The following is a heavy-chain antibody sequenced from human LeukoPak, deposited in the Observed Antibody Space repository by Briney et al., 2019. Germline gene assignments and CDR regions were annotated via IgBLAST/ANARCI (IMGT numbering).Heavy chain of an antibody. CDR2: ISYDGSNK. CDR3: AREADIVVVVADDAFDI. J-gene: IGHJ3*02. V-gene: IGHV3-30-3*01. D-gene: IGHD2-15*01. Sequence: GGSLRLPCAASGFTFSGYAMHWVRQAPGKAPEWVAVISYDGSNKYYADSVKGRFTISRYNSKNTLYLQMNSLRAEDTAVYYCAREADIVVVVADDAFDIWGQGTMVTVSS. CDR1: GFTFSGYA.